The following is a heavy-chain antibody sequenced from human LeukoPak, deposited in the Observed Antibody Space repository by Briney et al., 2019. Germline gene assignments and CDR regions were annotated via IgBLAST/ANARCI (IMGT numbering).Heavy chain of an antibody. D-gene: IGHD2-2*01. J-gene: IGHJ5*02. CDR3: ARRGYCSSTSCYEYWFDP. CDR2: IYYSGST. V-gene: IGHV4-39*01. CDR1: GGSISSSSYY. Sequence: SETLSLTCTVSGGSISSSSYYWGWIRQPPGKGLEWIGIIYYSGSTYYNPSLKSRLTISVDTTKNQFSLKLSSVTATDTAVYYCARRGYCSSTSCYEYWFDPWGQGTLVTVSS.